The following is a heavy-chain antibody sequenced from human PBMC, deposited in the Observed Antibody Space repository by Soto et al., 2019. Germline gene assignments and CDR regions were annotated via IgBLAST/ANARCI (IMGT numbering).Heavy chain of an antibody. Sequence: EVQLVESGGGLVQPGGSLRLSCAASGFTVSSNYMSWVRQAPGKGLEWVSVIYSGGRTYYADSVKGRFTISRDNSKNTLYLQMNSLRAEDTAVYYCARGLYTGWHYFDYWGQGTLVTFSS. CDR3: ARGLYTGWHYFDY. J-gene: IGHJ4*02. V-gene: IGHV3-66*01. CDR1: GFTVSSNY. CDR2: IYSGGRT. D-gene: IGHD5-12*01.